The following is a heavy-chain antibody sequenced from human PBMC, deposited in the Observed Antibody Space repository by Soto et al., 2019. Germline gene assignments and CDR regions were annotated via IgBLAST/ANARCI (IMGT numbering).Heavy chain of an antibody. J-gene: IGHJ4*02. CDR3: ARDGSGWYFDY. CDR2: IIPILGIA. D-gene: IGHD6-19*01. V-gene: IGHV1-69*08. Sequence: QVQLVQSGAEVKKPGSSVNVSCKASGGTFSSYTISWVRHAPGQGLEWMGRIIPILGIANYAQKFQVRVTITADKSTSTAYMELSSLRSEDTAVYYCARDGSGWYFDYWGQGTLVTVSS. CDR1: GGTFSSYT.